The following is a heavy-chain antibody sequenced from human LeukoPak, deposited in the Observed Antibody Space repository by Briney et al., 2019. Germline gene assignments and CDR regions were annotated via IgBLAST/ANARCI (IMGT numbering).Heavy chain of an antibody. Sequence: SETLSLTCTVSGVSISSGDYYWSWIRQPPGKGLEWIGYIYYSGSTYYNPSLKSRVTISVDTSKNQFSLKLSSVTAADTAVYYCARTLCGGDCVFDYWGQGTRVTVSS. D-gene: IGHD2-21*02. CDR3: ARTLCGGDCVFDY. J-gene: IGHJ4*02. CDR1: GVSISSGDYY. CDR2: IYYSGST. V-gene: IGHV4-30-4*01.